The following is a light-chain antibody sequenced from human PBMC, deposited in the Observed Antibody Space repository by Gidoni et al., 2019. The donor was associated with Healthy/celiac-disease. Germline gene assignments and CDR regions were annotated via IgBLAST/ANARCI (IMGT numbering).Light chain of an antibody. Sequence: IQLTQSPSSLSASVGDRVTITCRASQGISSYLDWYQQKPGKAPKLLIYAASTLQSGVPSRFSGSGSGTDFTLTISSLQPEDFATYYCQQLNSYPPFTFGGGTKVEIK. CDR2: AAS. J-gene: IGKJ4*01. CDR3: QQLNSYPPFT. CDR1: QGISSY. V-gene: IGKV1-9*01.